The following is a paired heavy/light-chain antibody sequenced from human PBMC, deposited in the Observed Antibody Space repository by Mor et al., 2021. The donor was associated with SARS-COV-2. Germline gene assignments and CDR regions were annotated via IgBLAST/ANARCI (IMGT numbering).Light chain of an antibody. CDR3: AAWDDSLNAVV. V-gene: IGLV1-44*01. Sequence: QSVLTQPPSTSGTPGQRVTISCSGSSFNIGTNTVTWYQQLPGSAPKLLIYRDNQRPSAVPDRFSGSKSGTSASLAISGLQSDDEADFYCAAWDDSLNAVVFGGGTKLTVL. CDR1: SFNIGTNT. CDR2: RDN. J-gene: IGLJ2*01.
Heavy chain of an antibody. V-gene: IGHV3-30-3*01. CDR1: GFAFSRYA. D-gene: IGHD4-17*01. Sequence: QVQLVESGGGVVQPGRSLRLSCAASGFAFSRYAMHWVRQAPGKGLEWVAVISLDGSNTYYADSVKGRFTIYRDNSKNTLDLQMNSLRAEDTALYYCARDPDGDLNRLPHWYIDLWGRGTLVTVSS. CDR3: ARDPDGDLNRLPHWYIDL. J-gene: IGHJ2*01. CDR2: ISLDGSNT.